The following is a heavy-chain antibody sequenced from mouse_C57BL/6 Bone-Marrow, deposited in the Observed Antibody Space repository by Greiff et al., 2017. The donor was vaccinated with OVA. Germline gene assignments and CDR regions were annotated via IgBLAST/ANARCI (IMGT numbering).Heavy chain of an antibody. V-gene: IGHV1-82*01. CDR2: IYPGDGDT. Sequence: VQLQQSGPELVKPGASVKISCKASGYAFSSSWMNWVKQRPGKGLEWIGRIYPGDGDTNYNGKLKGKATLTADKSSSTAYMQLSSLTSEDSAVYFCARSYYGSSYWGYFDVWGTGTTVTVSS. J-gene: IGHJ1*03. CDR1: GYAFSSSW. D-gene: IGHD1-1*01. CDR3: ARSYYGSSYWGYFDV.